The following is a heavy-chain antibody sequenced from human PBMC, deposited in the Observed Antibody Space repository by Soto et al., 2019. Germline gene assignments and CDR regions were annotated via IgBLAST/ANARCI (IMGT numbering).Heavy chain of an antibody. J-gene: IGHJ3*02. CDR1: GFTFSSYW. Sequence: EVQLVESGGGLVQPGGSLRLSCAASGFTFSSYWMHWVRQAPGKGLVWVSRINSDGSSTSYADSVKGRFTISRDNAKNTLYLQMNSLRAEDTAVYYCARGPYCSGGSCPSDDAFDIWGQGTMVTVSS. D-gene: IGHD2-15*01. CDR3: ARGPYCSGGSCPSDDAFDI. V-gene: IGHV3-74*01. CDR2: INSDGSST.